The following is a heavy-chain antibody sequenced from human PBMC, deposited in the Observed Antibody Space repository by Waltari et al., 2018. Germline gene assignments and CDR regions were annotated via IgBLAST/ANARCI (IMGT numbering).Heavy chain of an antibody. CDR1: GGSISSYY. J-gene: IGHJ3*02. CDR3: ARDRYCSGGSCYGAGGAFDI. CDR2: IYSSGTT. Sequence: QVQLQESGPGLVKPSATLSLTYTVSGGSISSYYWSWIRQPPGKGLEWIGYIYSSGTTNNNPSLKSRVTISVDTSKNQFSLKLSSVTAADTAVYYCARDRYCSGGSCYGAGGAFDIWGQGTMVTVSS. D-gene: IGHD2-15*01. V-gene: IGHV4-59*01.